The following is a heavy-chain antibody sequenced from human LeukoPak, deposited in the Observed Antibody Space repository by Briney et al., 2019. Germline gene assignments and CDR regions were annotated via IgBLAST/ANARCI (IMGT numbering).Heavy chain of an antibody. CDR3: AKVKAVGAPKYYFDY. Sequence: GGSLRLSCAASGFSFTNYAMSWVRQAPARGPEWLSSMKGGGETFYADSVKGRFTISRDNSKNTLYLQMNSLRAEDTAVYYCAKVKAVGAPKYYFDYWGQGTLVTVSS. D-gene: IGHD1-26*01. CDR2: MKGGGET. J-gene: IGHJ4*02. CDR1: GFSFTNYA. V-gene: IGHV3-23*01.